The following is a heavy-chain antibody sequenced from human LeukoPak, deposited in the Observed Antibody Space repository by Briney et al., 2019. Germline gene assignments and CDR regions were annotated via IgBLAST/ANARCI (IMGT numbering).Heavy chain of an antibody. V-gene: IGHV4-4*02. J-gene: IGHJ5*02. CDR2: IYHSGST. Sequence: PSGTLSLTCAVSGGSISSSNWWSWVRQPPGKGLEWIGEIYHSGSTNYNPSLKSRVTISVDKSKNQFSLKLSSVTAADTAVYSCARHGSYYGSGSYFNKEGYNWFDPWGQGTLVTVSS. D-gene: IGHD3-10*01. CDR1: GGSISSSNW. CDR3: ARHGSYYGSGSYFNKEGYNWFDP.